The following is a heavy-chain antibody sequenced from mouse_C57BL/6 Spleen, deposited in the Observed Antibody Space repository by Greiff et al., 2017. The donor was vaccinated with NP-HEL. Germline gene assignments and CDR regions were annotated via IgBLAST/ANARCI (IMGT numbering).Heavy chain of an antibody. CDR1: GYTFTDYY. CDR2: INPNNGGT. V-gene: IGHV1-26*01. CDR3: ARPPSITTVVDWYFDV. D-gene: IGHD1-1*01. Sequence: EVQLQQSGPELVKPGASVKISCKASGYTFTDYYMNWVKQSHGKSLEWIGDINPNNGGTSYNQKFKGKATLTVDKSSSTAYMELRSLTSEDSAVYYCARPPSITTVVDWYFDVWGTGTTVTVSS. J-gene: IGHJ1*03.